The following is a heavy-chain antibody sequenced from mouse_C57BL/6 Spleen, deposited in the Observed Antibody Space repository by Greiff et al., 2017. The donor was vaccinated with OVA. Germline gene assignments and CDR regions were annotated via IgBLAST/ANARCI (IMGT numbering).Heavy chain of an antibody. V-gene: IGHV1-19*01. CDR3: ARRGYGSRRDAMDY. CDR1: GYTFTDYY. Sequence: EVQLQQSGPVLVKPGASVKMSCKASGYTFTDYYMNWVKQSHGKSLEWIGVINPYNGGTSYNQKFKGKATLTVDKSSSTAYMELNSLSSEDSAVYYCARRGYGSRRDAMDYWGQGTSVTVSS. J-gene: IGHJ4*01. D-gene: IGHD1-1*01. CDR2: INPYNGGT.